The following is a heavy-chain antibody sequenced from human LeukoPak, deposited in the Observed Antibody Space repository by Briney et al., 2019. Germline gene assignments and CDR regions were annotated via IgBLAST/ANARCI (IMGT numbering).Heavy chain of an antibody. CDR3: ARTPPYSGYDLPPSYYFDY. CDR2: IYPGDSDT. CDR1: GYSFTSYW. Sequence: GESLKISCKGSGYSFTSYWIGWVRQMPGKGLEWMGIIYPGDSDTRYSPSFQGQVTISADKSISTAYLQWSSLKASDTAMYYCARTPPYSGYDLPPSYYFDYWGQGTLVTVSS. J-gene: IGHJ4*02. V-gene: IGHV5-51*01. D-gene: IGHD5-12*01.